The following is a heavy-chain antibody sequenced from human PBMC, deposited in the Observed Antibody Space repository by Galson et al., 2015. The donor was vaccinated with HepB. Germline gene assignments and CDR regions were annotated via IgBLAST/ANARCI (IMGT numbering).Heavy chain of an antibody. V-gene: IGHV4-59*08. CDR2: VYYNGDT. Sequence: SETLSLTCSVSHGSINNYYWSWIRQSPGNRLEWIGYVYYNGDTNYNPSLGYRVGMSFDTSITQVSLWLTSVTAADTAVYYCARHPGRGSVGYAFDLWGQGTLVTVSA. D-gene: IGHD2-2*01. J-gene: IGHJ4*02. CDR3: ARHPGRGSVGYAFDL. CDR1: HGSINNYY.